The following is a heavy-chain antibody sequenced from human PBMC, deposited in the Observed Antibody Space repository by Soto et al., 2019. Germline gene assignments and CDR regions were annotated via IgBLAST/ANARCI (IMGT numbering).Heavy chain of an antibody. CDR1: GFTFDDYA. J-gene: IGHJ6*03. Sequence: GGSLRLSCAASGFTFDDYAMHWVRQAPGKGLEWVSGISWNSGSIGYADSVKGRFTISRDNAKNSLYLQMNSLRAEDTALYYCARLYCSGGSCYSNRDYYYYMDVWGKGTTVTVSS. V-gene: IGHV3-9*01. D-gene: IGHD2-15*01. CDR2: ISWNSGSI. CDR3: ARLYCSGGSCYSNRDYYYYMDV.